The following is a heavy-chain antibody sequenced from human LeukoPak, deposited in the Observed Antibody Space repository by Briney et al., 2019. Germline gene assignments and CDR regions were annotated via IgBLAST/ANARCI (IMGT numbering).Heavy chain of an antibody. CDR2: IYSGGST. CDR1: GFTVSSNY. V-gene: IGHV3-66*01. D-gene: IGHD6-19*01. CDR3: ARDVPPYSSGWHGMDV. J-gene: IGHJ6*02. Sequence: GGSLRLSCAASGFTVSSNYMSWVRQAPGKGLEWVSVIYSGGSTYYADSVKGRFTISRDNSKNTLYLQMNSLRAEDTAVYYCARDVPPYSSGWHGMDVWGQGTTVTVSS.